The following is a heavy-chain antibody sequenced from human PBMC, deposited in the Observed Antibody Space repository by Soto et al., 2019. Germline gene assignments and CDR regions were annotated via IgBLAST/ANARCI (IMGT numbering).Heavy chain of an antibody. CDR1: GYSFTSYW. V-gene: IGHV5-51*03. CDR2: IYPGDSDT. CDR3: ARRSPVGYYGSGSYYDYYYYGMDV. J-gene: IGHJ6*02. D-gene: IGHD3-10*01. Sequence: EVQLVQSGAEVKKPGESLKISCKGSGYSFTSYWIGWVRQMPGKGLEWMGIIYPGDSDTRYSPSFQGQVTISADKSISTAYLQWSSLKASDTAMYYCARRSPVGYYGSGSYYDYYYYGMDVWGHGTTVTVSS.